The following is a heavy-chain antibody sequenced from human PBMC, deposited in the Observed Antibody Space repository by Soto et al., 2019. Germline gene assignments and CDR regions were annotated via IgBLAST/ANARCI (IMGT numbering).Heavy chain of an antibody. V-gene: IGHV4-59*01. CDR2: IYYSGST. CDR1: GGSISSYY. D-gene: IGHD1-26*01. Sequence: SETLSLTCTVSGGSISSYYWSWIRQPPGKGLEWIGYIYYSGSTNYNPSLKSRVTISVDTSKNQFSLKLSSVTAADTAVYYCARDRGSYYWYYFDYWGQGTLVTVS. CDR3: ARDRGSYYWYYFDY. J-gene: IGHJ4*02.